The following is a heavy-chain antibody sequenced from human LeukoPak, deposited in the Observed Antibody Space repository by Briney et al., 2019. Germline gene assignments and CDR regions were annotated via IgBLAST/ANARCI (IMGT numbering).Heavy chain of an antibody. V-gene: IGHV3-30-3*01. CDR3: ARDQIINRVRSGFDY. CDR2: ISYDGSNK. J-gene: IGHJ4*02. CDR1: GITFSSYA. Sequence: GGSLRLSCAASGITFSSYAMHWVRQAPGKGLEWVAVISYDGSNKYYADSVKGRFTISRDNSKNTLYLQMNSLRAEDTAVYYCARDQIINRVRSGFDYWGQGTLVTVSS. D-gene: IGHD3-10*01.